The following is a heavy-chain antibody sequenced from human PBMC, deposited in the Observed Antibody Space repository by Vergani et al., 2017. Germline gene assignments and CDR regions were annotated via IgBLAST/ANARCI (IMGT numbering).Heavy chain of an antibody. V-gene: IGHV1-69*08. CDR2: IIPILGIA. CDR3: AGDQDSSSWYVGRDYYYGMDV. Sequence: QVQLVQSGAEVKKPGSSVKVSCKASGGTFSSYTISWVRQAPGQGLEWMGRIIPILGIANYAQKFQGRVTITADKSTSTAYMELSSLRSEDTAVYYCAGDQDSSSWYVGRDYYYGMDVWGQGTTVTVSS. J-gene: IGHJ6*02. CDR1: GGTFSSYT. D-gene: IGHD6-13*01.